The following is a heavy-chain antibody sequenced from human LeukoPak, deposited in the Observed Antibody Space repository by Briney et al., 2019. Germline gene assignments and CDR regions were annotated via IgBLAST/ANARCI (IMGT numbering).Heavy chain of an antibody. CDR2: ISSSSSTM. CDR1: GFTFSSYS. D-gene: IGHD3-10*01. V-gene: IGHV3-48*01. Sequence: GSLGLSFATSGFTFSSYSMNWVRPAPGKGLEWVSYISSSSSTMYYADSVKGRFTISRDNAKNSLYLQMNSLRAEDTAVYYCASWNFGNWFDPWGQGTLVTVSS. J-gene: IGHJ5*02. CDR3: ASWNFGNWFDP.